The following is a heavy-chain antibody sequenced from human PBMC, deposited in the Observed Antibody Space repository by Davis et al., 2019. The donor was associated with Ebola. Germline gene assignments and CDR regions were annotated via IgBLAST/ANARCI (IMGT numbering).Heavy chain of an antibody. V-gene: IGHV3-33*05. CDR2: ISYDGSNK. CDR3: ARDRGDYGGNSYYYGMDV. D-gene: IGHD4-23*01. J-gene: IGHJ6*02. Sequence: GESLKISCAASGFTFSSYGMHWVRQAPGKGLEWVAVISYDGSNKYYADSVKGRFTISRDNSKNTLYLQMNSLRAEDTAVYYCARDRGDYGGNSYYYGMDVWGQGTTVTVSS. CDR1: GFTFSSYG.